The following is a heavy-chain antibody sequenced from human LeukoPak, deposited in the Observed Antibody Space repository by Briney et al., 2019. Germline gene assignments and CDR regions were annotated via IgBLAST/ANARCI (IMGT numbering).Heavy chain of an antibody. Sequence: SVEVSCKASGGTFSSYAISWVRQAPGQGLEWMGGIIPIFGTANYAQKFQGRVTITADKSTSTAYMELSSLRSEDTAVYYCTGNYYGSGSYADFDYWGQGTLVTVSS. V-gene: IGHV1-69*06. J-gene: IGHJ4*02. CDR1: GGTFSSYA. CDR2: IIPIFGTA. D-gene: IGHD3-10*01. CDR3: TGNYYGSGSYADFDY.